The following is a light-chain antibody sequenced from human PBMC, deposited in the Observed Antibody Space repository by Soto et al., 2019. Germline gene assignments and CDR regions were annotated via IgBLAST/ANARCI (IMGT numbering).Light chain of an antibody. CDR2: KAS. V-gene: IGKV1-5*03. J-gene: IGKJ1*01. Sequence: DIQTTQSPSALSASVGDRVTITCRASQSVSSWLAWYQQKAGKAPSLLIYKASDLESEVPSRFSGSGFGTEFTLTISSLQPDDFGTYYCQQYNSFPWTFGQGTKVEIK. CDR1: QSVSSW. CDR3: QQYNSFPWT.